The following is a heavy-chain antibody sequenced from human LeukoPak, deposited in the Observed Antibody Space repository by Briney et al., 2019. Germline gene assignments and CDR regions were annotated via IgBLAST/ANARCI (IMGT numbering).Heavy chain of an antibody. CDR2: INSYSGGA. CDR3: ARDFLGRINGGANYFGMGV. V-gene: IGHV1-2*02. J-gene: IGHJ6*02. D-gene: IGHD4/OR15-4a*01. CDR1: GYIFSDYF. Sequence: ASVKVSCKASGYIFSDYFLHWVRQAPGQGPEWMGCINSYSGGAHYAQKFRDRVTMTRDTSINTAYMDLSSLRSDDTAVYYCARDFLGRINGGANYFGMGVWGQGTTVIVSS.